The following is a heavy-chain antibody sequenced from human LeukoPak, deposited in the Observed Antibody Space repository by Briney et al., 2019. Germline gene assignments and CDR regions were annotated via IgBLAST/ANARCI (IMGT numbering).Heavy chain of an antibody. CDR3: ARGRGVVVRDWFDS. V-gene: IGHV4-4*08. CDR2: ISTTGST. J-gene: IGHJ5*01. CDR1: GGSISSYY. D-gene: IGHD3-22*01. Sequence: SETLSLTCTVSGGSISSYYWSWIRQPPGKGLEWIGYISTTGSTNYNPSLKSRVTISVDTSKNQFSLELRSVTAADTAVYYCARGRGVVVRDWFDSWGQGTLVTVSS.